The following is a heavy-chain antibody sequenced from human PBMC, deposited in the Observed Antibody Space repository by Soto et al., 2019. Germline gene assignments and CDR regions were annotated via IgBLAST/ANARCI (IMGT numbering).Heavy chain of an antibody. D-gene: IGHD3-22*01. Sequence: SVKVSCKASGGTFSSYAISWVRQAPGQGLEWMGGIIPIFGTANYAQKFQGRVTITADESTSTAYMELSSLRSEDTAVYYCARALYDSSGYYLGRGANYYYYYGMDVWGQGTTVTAP. CDR2: IIPIFGTA. CDR3: ARALYDSSGYYLGRGANYYYYYGMDV. J-gene: IGHJ6*02. V-gene: IGHV1-69*13. CDR1: GGTFSSYA.